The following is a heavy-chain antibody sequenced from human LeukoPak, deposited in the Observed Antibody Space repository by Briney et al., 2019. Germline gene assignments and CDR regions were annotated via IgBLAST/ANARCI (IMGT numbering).Heavy chain of an antibody. V-gene: IGHV3-48*01. J-gene: IGHJ4*02. CDR3: ARDGGNWNFDY. Sequence: GGSLRLSCAASGFTFSSYSMNWVRQAPGEGLEWVSYISSSSSTIYYADPVKGRFTISRDNAKNSLYLQMNSLRAEDTAVYYCARDGGNWNFDYWGQGTLVTVSS. CDR2: ISSSSSTI. CDR1: GFTFSSYS. D-gene: IGHD1-1*01.